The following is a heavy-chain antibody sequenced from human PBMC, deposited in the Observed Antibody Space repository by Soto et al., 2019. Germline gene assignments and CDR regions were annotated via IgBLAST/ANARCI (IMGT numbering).Heavy chain of an antibody. J-gene: IGHJ4*02. CDR3: ASAFRILEAPAGTLDY. D-gene: IGHD6-13*01. V-gene: IGHV4-30-4*01. CDR2: IYYSGST. Sequence: SETLSLTCTVSGGSISSGDYYWSWIRQPPGKGLEWIGYIYYSGSTYYNPSLKSRVTISVDTSKNQFSLKLSSVTAADTAVYYCASAFRILEAPAGTLDYLGQATLVTV. CDR1: GGSISSGDYY.